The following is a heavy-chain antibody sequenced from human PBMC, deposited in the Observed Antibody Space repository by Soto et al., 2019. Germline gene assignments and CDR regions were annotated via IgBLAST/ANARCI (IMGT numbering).Heavy chain of an antibody. Sequence: SETLSLTCTVSGGSISSYYWSWIRQPPGKGLEWIGYIYYSGSTNYNPSLKSRVTISVDTSKNQFSLKLSSVTAADTAVYYCARDQVVVVATSYYYYGMDVWGQGTTVTVSS. CDR1: GGSISSYY. V-gene: IGHV4-59*01. CDR3: ARDQVVVVATSYYYYGMDV. D-gene: IGHD2-15*01. CDR2: IYYSGST. J-gene: IGHJ6*02.